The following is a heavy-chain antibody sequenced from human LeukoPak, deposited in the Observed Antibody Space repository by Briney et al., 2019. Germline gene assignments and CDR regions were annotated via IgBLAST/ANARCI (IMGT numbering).Heavy chain of an antibody. CDR2: ISSSGSTI. Sequence: GGSLRLSCAASGFTFSDYYMSWIRQAPGKGLEWVSYISSSGSTIYYADSVKGRSTISRDNAKNSLYLQMNSLRAEDTAVYYCARGRTFFGVVIGFSVYFDYWGQGTLVTVSS. CDR1: GFTFSDYY. D-gene: IGHD3-3*01. V-gene: IGHV3-11*01. CDR3: ARGRTFFGVVIGFSVYFDY. J-gene: IGHJ4*02.